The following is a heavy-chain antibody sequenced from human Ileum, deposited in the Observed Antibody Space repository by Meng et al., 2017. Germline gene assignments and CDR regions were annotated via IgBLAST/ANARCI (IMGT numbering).Heavy chain of an antibody. CDR1: GGSISRGDYY. Sequence: VQLQESGPGLVKSSQTLSLTCTVSGGSISRGDYYWSWIRQPPGKGLEWSGYIFDTGPPSYSPPLRSRLSISMDTSKNQFSLGLTSVSAADTAVYYCAASLDGNRFDPWGQGTLVTVSS. CDR3: AASLDGNRFDP. D-gene: IGHD1-26*01. CDR2: IFDTGPP. V-gene: IGHV4-30-4*01. J-gene: IGHJ5*02.